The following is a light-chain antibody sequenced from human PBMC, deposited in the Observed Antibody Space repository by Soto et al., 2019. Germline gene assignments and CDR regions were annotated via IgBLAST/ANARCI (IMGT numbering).Light chain of an antibody. CDR3: QQYGSSPT. Sequence: EIVLTQSSGTLSLSPGERATLSCRASQSVSSSYLAWYQQKPGQAPRLLIYGASSRATGIPDRFSGSGSGTDFTLTISRLEPDDFAVYYCQQYGSSPTFGGGTKVEIK. V-gene: IGKV3-20*01. J-gene: IGKJ4*01. CDR1: QSVSSSY. CDR2: GAS.